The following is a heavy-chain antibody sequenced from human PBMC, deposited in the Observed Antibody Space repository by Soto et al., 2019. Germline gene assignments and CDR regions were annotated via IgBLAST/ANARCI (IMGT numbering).Heavy chain of an antibody. D-gene: IGHD2-8*02. CDR2: IYYSGST. CDR1: GGSISSSTYY. CDR3: ARDKITGLFDY. V-gene: IGHV4-39*02. Sequence: SETLSLTCAVSGGSISSSTYYWGWIRQPPGKGLEWIGFIYYSGSTYYNPSLKSRVTISVDTSKNQFSLKLSSVTAADTAVYYCARDKITGLFDYWGQGTLVTVSS. J-gene: IGHJ4*02.